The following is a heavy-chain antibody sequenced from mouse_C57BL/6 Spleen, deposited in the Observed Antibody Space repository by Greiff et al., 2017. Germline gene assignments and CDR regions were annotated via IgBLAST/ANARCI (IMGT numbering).Heavy chain of an antibody. D-gene: IGHD1-1*01. CDR2: IRLKSDNYAT. Sequence: EVKLVESGGGLVQPGGSMKLSCVASGFTFSNYWMNWVRQSPEKGLEWVAQIRLKSDNYATHYAESVKGRFTISRDDSKSSVYLQMNNLRAEDTGIYYCTVYYYGSSYWYFDVWGTGTTVTVSS. V-gene: IGHV6-3*01. CDR3: TVYYYGSSYWYFDV. CDR1: GFTFSNYW. J-gene: IGHJ1*03.